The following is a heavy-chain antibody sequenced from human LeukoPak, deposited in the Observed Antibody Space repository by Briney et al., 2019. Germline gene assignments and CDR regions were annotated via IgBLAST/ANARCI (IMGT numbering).Heavy chain of an antibody. D-gene: IGHD3-22*01. V-gene: IGHV5-10-1*01. CDR2: IDPSDSYT. CDR1: GYSFTSYW. Sequence: GESLKISCKGSGYSFTSYWISWVRQMPGKGLEWMGRIDPSDSYTNYSPSFQGHVTISVDKSISTAYLQWSSLKASDTAMYYCARHISSSDHFDYWGQGTLVTVS. J-gene: IGHJ4*02. CDR3: ARHISSSDHFDY.